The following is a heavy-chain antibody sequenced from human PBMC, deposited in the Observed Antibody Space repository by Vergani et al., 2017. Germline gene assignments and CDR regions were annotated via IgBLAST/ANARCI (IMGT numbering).Heavy chain of an antibody. CDR2: ISGSGGST. D-gene: IGHD1-26*01. J-gene: IGHJ4*02. Sequence: EVQLLESGGGLVQPGGSLRLSCAASGFTFSSYAMSWVRQAPGKGLEWVSAISGSGGSTYYADSVKGRFTISRDNSKNTLYLQMNSLRAEDTAVYYCARDGTGIVGATTKNGAKIFDYWGQGTLVTVSS. CDR3: ARDGTGIVGATTKNGAKIFDY. V-gene: IGHV3-23*01. CDR1: GFTFSSYA.